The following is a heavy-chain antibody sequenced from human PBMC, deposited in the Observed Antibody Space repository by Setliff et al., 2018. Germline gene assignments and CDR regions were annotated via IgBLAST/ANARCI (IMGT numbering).Heavy chain of an antibody. Sequence: PSETLSLTCRVSGGSISSGNYYWGLIRQPPGKGLEWVATIYYSGSTYSNPSLKSRLIISVDAPDNQFSVKLSSVTAADTAVYSCARHVGIRGRGYNYYYYYMDVWGKGTTVTVSS. J-gene: IGHJ6*03. CDR1: GGSISSGNYY. V-gene: IGHV4-39*01. D-gene: IGHD3-10*01. CDR3: ARHVGIRGRGYNYYYYYMDV. CDR2: IYYSGST.